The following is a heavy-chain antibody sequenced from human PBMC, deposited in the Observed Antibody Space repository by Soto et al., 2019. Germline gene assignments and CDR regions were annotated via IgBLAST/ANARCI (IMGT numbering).Heavy chain of an antibody. CDR1: GGSISRSSYY. CDR3: ARAPRGNYGYPSYFDY. CDR2: IYYSGST. J-gene: IGHJ4*02. V-gene: IGHV4-61*01. D-gene: IGHD3-10*01. Sequence: SETLSLTCTVSGGSISRSSYYWSWIRQPPGKGLEWIGYIYYSGSTNYNPSLKSRVTTSVDTSKNQFSLKLSSVTAADTAVYYCARAPRGNYGYPSYFDYWGQGTLVTVSS.